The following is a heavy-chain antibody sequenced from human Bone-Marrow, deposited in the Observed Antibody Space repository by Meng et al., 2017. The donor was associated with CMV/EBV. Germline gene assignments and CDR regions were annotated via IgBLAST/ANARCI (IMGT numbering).Heavy chain of an antibody. Sequence: ESLKISCAASGFTFSSYEMNWVRQAPGKGLETIGYVHYSGATNYNPSLRGRATMSLDMSKNQFSLRLTSVTAADTAVYYCTKTTRVPTAWSQGTMVTVSS. V-gene: IGHV4-59*01. J-gene: IGHJ1*01. CDR1: GFTFSSYE. CDR3: TKTTRVPTA. D-gene: IGHD1-1*01. CDR2: VHYSGAT.